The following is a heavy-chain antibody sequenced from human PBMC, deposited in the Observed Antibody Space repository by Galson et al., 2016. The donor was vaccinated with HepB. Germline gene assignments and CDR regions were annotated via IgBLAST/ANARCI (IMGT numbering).Heavy chain of an antibody. CDR2: IYNSGSTYYNSGST. D-gene: IGHD2-15*01. Sequence: TLSLTCTVSGGSISSGGYYWSWIRQRPGKGLEWIGYIYNSGSTYYNSGSTYYNPSLKSRVTISVDTSKNQFSLKLSSVTAADTAVYYCARATPSYCSGGRCYSERPPDYWGQGTLVTVSS. CDR3: ARATPSYCSGGRCYSERPPDY. J-gene: IGHJ4*02. CDR1: GGSISSGGYY. V-gene: IGHV4-31*03.